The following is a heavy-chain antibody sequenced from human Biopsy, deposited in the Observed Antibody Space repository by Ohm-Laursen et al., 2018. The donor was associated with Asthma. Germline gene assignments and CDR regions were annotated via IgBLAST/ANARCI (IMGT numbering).Heavy chain of an antibody. V-gene: IGHV3-30*07. CDR2: ISKDASTQ. CDR1: GFSFSNFA. Sequence: SLRLSCSASGFSFSNFAIHWVRQAPGKGLEWVGVISKDASTQDYADSVKGRFTMARDNSKNTLDLQMHSLRAEDTAVYYCARGDSSNWSHYYFDYWGQGTLVTVSS. CDR3: ARGDSSNWSHYYFDY. J-gene: IGHJ4*02. D-gene: IGHD3-22*01.